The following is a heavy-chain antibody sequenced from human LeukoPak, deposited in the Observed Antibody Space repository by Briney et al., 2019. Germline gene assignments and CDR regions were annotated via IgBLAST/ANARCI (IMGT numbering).Heavy chain of an antibody. CDR2: VDPEDGKT. D-gene: IGHD1-26*01. CDR3: SSDRSGSYDGLDV. J-gene: IGHJ6*02. V-gene: IGHV1-24*01. Sequence: GASVKVSCKVSGYSLTDLFVHWERQAPGKGLEWMGGVDPEDGKTIYAQMFQGRVTMTEDTSIHTAYMELRSLRSEDTAIYYCSSDRSGSYDGLDVWGQGTTVIVSS. CDR1: GYSLTDLF.